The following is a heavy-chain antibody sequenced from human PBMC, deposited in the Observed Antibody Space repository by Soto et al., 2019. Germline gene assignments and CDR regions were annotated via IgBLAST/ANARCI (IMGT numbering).Heavy chain of an antibody. Sequence: QITLKESGPTVVKPTETLTLTCTFSGFSLTTSGVGVGWVRQSPGKAPEWLALIYWVDDKRYSTSLNSRLIITKDTSKKQVVLTMANVDPADTPTYYCAHRVLRTVFGLVTTTAIYFDFWGPGTPVVVSS. J-gene: IGHJ4*02. D-gene: IGHD3-3*01. CDR3: AHRVLRTVFGLVTTTAIYFDF. CDR1: GFSLTTSGVG. V-gene: IGHV2-5*02. CDR2: IYWVDDK.